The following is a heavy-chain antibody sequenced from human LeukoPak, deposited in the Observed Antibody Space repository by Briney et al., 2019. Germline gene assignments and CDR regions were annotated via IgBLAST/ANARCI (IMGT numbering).Heavy chain of an antibody. V-gene: IGHV1-2*02. CDR1: GYTFTSYY. Sequence: ASVKVSCKASGYTFTSYYMHWVRQAPGQGLEWMGWINPNSGGTNYAQKFQGRVTMTRDTSISTAYMELSRLRSDDTAVYYCARVETYGSGNDYWGQGTLVTVSS. CDR2: INPNSGGT. CDR3: ARVETYGSGNDY. D-gene: IGHD3-10*01. J-gene: IGHJ4*02.